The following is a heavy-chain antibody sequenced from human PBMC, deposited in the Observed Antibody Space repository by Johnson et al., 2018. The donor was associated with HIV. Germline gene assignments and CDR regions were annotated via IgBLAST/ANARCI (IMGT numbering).Heavy chain of an antibody. V-gene: IGHV3-30*03. D-gene: IGHD2-21*02. CDR2: ISYDGSNK. CDR1: GFTFSSYG. CDR3: ARGTVCGGDCYSRAFDI. Sequence: VQLVESGGGVVQPGRSLRLSCAASGFTFSSYGIHWVRQAPGKGLEWVAFISYDGSNKYYADSVKGRFTISRDNSKNTLYLQMGSLRDEDMAVYYCARGTVCGGDCYSRAFDIWGQGTMVTVSS. J-gene: IGHJ3*02.